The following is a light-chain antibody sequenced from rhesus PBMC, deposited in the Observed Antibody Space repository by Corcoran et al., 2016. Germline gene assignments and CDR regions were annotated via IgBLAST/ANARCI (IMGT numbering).Light chain of an antibody. V-gene: IGLV7-76*01. CDR1: AGAVPTPNY. Sequence: QPAVTQEPSIGVSPGGTVTLTCASSAGAVPTPNYPNWFQQNPGQVPRVLIYKTNTKNSWTPDRFSGSLAGGKAALTLSGTRPDDVADYYCLLFYSGSHIFGGGTRLSVL. J-gene: IGLJ1*01. CDR2: KTN. CDR3: LLFYSGSHI.